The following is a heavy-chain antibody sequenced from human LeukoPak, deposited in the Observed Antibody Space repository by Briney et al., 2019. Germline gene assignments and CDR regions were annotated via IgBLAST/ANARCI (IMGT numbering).Heavy chain of an antibody. Sequence: SETLSPTCTVSGGSVSSGSYYWRWIRQPPGTGLEWIGYIYYSGSTNYNPSLKSRVTISVDTSKNQFSLKLSSVTAADTAVYYCARGSLTCSSTSCPRAYYYGMDVWGQGTAVTVSS. CDR3: ARGSLTCSSTSCPRAYYYGMDV. V-gene: IGHV4-61*01. CDR1: GGSVSSGSYY. D-gene: IGHD2-2*01. J-gene: IGHJ6*02. CDR2: IYYSGST.